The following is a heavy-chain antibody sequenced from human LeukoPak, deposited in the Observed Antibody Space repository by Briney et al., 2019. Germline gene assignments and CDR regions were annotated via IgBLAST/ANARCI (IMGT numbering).Heavy chain of an antibody. J-gene: IGHJ5*02. CDR2: IRYDGSNK. CDR1: GFTFSSYG. CDR3: AKDQESPNYDFCNPAPFDP. D-gene: IGHD3-3*01. V-gene: IGHV3-30*02. Sequence: GGSLRLSCAASGFTFSSYGMHWVRQAPGKGLEWVAFIRYDGSNKYYADSVKGRFTISRDNSKNTLYLQMNSLRAEDTAVYYCAKDQESPNYDFCNPAPFDPWGQGTLVTVSS.